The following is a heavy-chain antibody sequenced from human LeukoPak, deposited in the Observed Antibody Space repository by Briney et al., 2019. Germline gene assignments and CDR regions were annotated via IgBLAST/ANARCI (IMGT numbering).Heavy chain of an antibody. CDR2: FYITGGT. V-gene: IGHV4-61*02. CDR3: ASLGGFAI. Sequence: SETLSLTGTVSGDSISSGSYYWNWIRQPAGKGLEWIGRFYITGGTNYNPSLKSRVTISVDTSKNQFSLKLTSVTAADTAVYYCASLGGFAIWGQGTVVTVSS. CDR1: GDSISSGSYY. J-gene: IGHJ3*02.